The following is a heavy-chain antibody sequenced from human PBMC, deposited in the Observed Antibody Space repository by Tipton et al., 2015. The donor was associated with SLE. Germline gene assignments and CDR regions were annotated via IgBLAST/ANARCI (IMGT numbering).Heavy chain of an antibody. CDR3: ARGVMGFWSYYYMDV. D-gene: IGHD3-3*01. CDR1: GYSISSGYY. CDR2: IYHSGST. Sequence: TLSLTCAVSGYSISSGYYWGWIRQPPGKGLEWIGSIYHSGSTYYDPSLKNRVTISLDTSKKGFSLELTSMTAADTAVYYCARGVMGFWSYYYMDVWGKGTTVTVSS. V-gene: IGHV4-38-2*01. J-gene: IGHJ6*03.